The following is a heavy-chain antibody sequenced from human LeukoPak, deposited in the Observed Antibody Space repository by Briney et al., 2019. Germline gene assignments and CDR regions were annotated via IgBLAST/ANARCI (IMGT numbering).Heavy chain of an antibody. J-gene: IGHJ6*03. CDR3: AKDLDLYYYMDV. CDR1: GFTFDDYA. Sequence: GGSLRLSCAASGFTFDDYAMQWVRQAPGKGLEWVSGISWNSGSIGYADSVKGRFTISRDNAKNSLYLQMNSLRAEDTAVYYCAKDLDLYYYMDVWGKGTTVTVSS. CDR2: ISWNSGSI. V-gene: IGHV3-9*01.